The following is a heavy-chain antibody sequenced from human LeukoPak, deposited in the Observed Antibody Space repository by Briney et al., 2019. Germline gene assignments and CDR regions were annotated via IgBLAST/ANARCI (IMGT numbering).Heavy chain of an antibody. J-gene: IGHJ4*02. CDR2: IYSGGST. CDR3: ARGSEVGAAFDS. D-gene: IGHD2-15*01. V-gene: IGHV3-66*01. Sequence: GGSLRLSCAPSGLTVSSNYMSWVRHAPGKGLEWVSVIYSGGSTYYADSVKGRFTISRDNSKNTLYLQMNSLRAEDTAVYYCARGSEVGAAFDSWGQGTLVTVSS. CDR1: GLTVSSNY.